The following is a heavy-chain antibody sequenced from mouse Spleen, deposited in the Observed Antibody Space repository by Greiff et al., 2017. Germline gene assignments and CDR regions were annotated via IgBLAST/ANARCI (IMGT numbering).Heavy chain of an antibody. CDR1: GFSLSTFGMG. Sequence: QVTLKVSGPGILQPSQTLSLTCSFSGFSLSTFGMGVGWIRQPSGKGLEWLAHIWWDDDKYYNPALKSRLTISKDTSKNQVFLKIANVDTADTATYYCAITTVVATSLYYYAMDYWGQGTSVTVSS. CDR2: IWWDDDK. CDR3: AITTVVATSLYYYAMDY. D-gene: IGHD1-1*01. J-gene: IGHJ4*01. V-gene: IGHV8-8*01.